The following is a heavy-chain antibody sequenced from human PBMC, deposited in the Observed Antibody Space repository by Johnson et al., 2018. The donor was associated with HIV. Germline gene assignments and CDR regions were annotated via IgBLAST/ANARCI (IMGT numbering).Heavy chain of an antibody. Sequence: QVQLVESGGGLVKPGGSLRLSCAASGFIFSDYYMSWIRQAPGKGLEWVSYISSSGTTIHYADSVKGRFTISRDNAKNSLYLRMNSLRAEDTAVYYCARGEQWLVPDSEDAFDIWGQGTMVTVSS. J-gene: IGHJ3*02. CDR1: GFIFSDYY. D-gene: IGHD6-19*01. V-gene: IGHV3-11*04. CDR2: ISSSGTTI. CDR3: ARGEQWLVPDSEDAFDI.